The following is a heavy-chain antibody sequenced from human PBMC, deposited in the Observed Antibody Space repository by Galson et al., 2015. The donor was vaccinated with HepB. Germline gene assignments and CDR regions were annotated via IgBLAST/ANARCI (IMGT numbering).Heavy chain of an antibody. CDR2: IIPIFGTA. CDR1: GGTFSSYA. V-gene: IGHV1-69*13. D-gene: IGHD2-2*01. CDR3: ASHVPDQLLARHNWFDP. J-gene: IGHJ5*02. Sequence: SVKVSCKASGGTFSSYAISWVRQAPGQGLEWMGGIIPIFGTANYAQKFQGRVTITADESTSTAYMELSSLRSEDTAVYYCASHVPDQLLARHNWFDPWGQGTLVTVSS.